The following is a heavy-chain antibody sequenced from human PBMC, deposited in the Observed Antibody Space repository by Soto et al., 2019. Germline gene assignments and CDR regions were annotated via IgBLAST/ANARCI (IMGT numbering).Heavy chain of an antibody. D-gene: IGHD3-22*01. J-gene: IGHJ4*02. CDR3: ARDLGPRDPIVVVI. CDR2: IYYSGST. CDR1: GGSISSGDYY. Sequence: SETLSLTCTVSGGSISSGDYYWSWIRQPPGKGLEWIGYIYYSGSTYYNPSLKSRVTISVDTSKNQFSLKLSSVTAADTAVYYCARDLGPRDPIVVVIWGQGTLVTVSS. V-gene: IGHV4-30-4*01.